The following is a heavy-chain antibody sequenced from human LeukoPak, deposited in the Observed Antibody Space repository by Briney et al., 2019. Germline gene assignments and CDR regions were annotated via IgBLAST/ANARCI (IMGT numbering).Heavy chain of an antibody. V-gene: IGHV6-1*01. Sequence: SQTLSLTCAISGDSFSSNSVAWNWIRQSPSRGLEWLGRTYYRSKWYNDYAMSVRSRLTINPDTSKNQFSLQLNSVTPEDTAVYYCARDSPHYNYGLDVWGQGTTVTVSS. J-gene: IGHJ6*02. CDR3: ARDSPHYNYGLDV. CDR1: GDSFSSNSVA. CDR2: TYYRSKWYN.